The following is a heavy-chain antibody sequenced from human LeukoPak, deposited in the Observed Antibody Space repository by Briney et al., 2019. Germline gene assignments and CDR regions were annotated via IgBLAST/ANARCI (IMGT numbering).Heavy chain of an antibody. J-gene: IGHJ6*02. CDR2: IYPGDSDT. V-gene: IGHV5-51*01. CDR3: ARLPYCSSTGCYAWVRYGMDV. D-gene: IGHD2-2*01. CDR1: GYSFTSYW. Sequence: GESLKISCKGSGYSFTSYWIGWVRQMPGKGLEWMGIIYPGDSDTRYSPSFQGQVTISADKSISTAYLQWSSLKASDTAMYYCARLPYCSSTGCYAWVRYGMDVWGQGTTVTVSS.